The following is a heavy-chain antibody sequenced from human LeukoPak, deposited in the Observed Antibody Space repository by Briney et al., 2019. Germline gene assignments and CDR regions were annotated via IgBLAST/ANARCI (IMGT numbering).Heavy chain of an antibody. V-gene: IGHV4-39*07. J-gene: IGHJ5*02. CDR2: IYYSGST. CDR3: ARAGMIVSPHWFDP. D-gene: IGHD3-22*01. Sequence: WVRQAPGKGLEWIGSIYYSGSTYYNPSLKSRVTISVDTSKNQFSLKLSSVTAADTAVYYCARAGMIVSPHWFDPWGQGTLVTVSS.